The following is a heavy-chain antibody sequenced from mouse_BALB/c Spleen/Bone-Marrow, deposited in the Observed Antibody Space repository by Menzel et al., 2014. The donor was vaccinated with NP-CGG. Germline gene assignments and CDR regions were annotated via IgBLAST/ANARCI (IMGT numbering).Heavy chain of an antibody. D-gene: IGHD2-3*01. CDR1: GFTFSSYY. J-gene: IGHJ3*01. CDR2: INTNGGST. V-gene: IGHV5-6-2*01. CDR3: ASLYDGYSVFVH. Sequence: EVQLVESGGGLVKLGGSLKLSCAASGFTFSSYYMSWVRQTPEKRLELVAAINTNGGSTYYPDTVKGRFTISRDNAKNTLYLQMSSLKSEDTALYYCASLYDGYSVFVHWGQGTLVTVSA.